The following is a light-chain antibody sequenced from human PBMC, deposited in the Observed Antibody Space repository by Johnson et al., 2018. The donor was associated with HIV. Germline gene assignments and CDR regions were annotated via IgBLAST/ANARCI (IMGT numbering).Light chain of an antibody. V-gene: IGLV1-51*02. Sequence: QSVLTQPPSVSAAPGEKVTISCSGSSSNIGNNYVSWYQQLPGTAPKLLMFENNQRPSGIPDRFSGSKSGTSATLGITGLPTGDEADYYCGTWDTSLSAYVFGTGTKVTVL. CDR3: GTWDTSLSAYV. CDR2: ENN. CDR1: SSNIGNNY. J-gene: IGLJ1*01.